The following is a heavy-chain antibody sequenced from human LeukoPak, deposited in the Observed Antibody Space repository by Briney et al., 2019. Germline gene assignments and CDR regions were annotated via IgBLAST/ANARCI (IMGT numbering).Heavy chain of an antibody. V-gene: IGHV7-4-1*02. Sequence: GASVKVSCKASGYTFTSYAINWVRQAPGQGLEWMGWINTNTGNPTYAQGFTGRFVFSLDTSVSTAYLQISSLKAEDTAMYYCARDTGDDPIAVAAGNWGQGTLVTVSS. CDR2: INTNTGNP. D-gene: IGHD6-19*01. J-gene: IGHJ4*02. CDR1: GYTFTSYA. CDR3: ARDTGDDPIAVAAGN.